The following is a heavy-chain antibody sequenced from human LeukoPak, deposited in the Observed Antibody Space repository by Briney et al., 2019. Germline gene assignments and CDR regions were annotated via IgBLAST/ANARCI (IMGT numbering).Heavy chain of an antibody. D-gene: IGHD3-22*01. Sequence: PSETLSLTCTVCGGSISSYYWSWIRQPPGKGLEWIGYIYYSGSTNYNPSLKSRVTISVDTSKNQFSLKLSSVTAADTAVYYCARDPYYYDSSPRAQVIFDYWGQGTLVTVSS. CDR1: GGSISSYY. CDR2: IYYSGST. J-gene: IGHJ4*02. CDR3: ARDPYYYDSSPRAQVIFDY. V-gene: IGHV4-59*01.